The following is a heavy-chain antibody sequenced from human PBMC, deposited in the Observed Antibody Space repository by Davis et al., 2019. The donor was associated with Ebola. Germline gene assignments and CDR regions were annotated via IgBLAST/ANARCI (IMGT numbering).Heavy chain of an antibody. V-gene: IGHV3-30*04. CDR3: ARIVPDWYDSSGYSRNGRFDF. CDR2: VSYDGSID. D-gene: IGHD3-22*01. CDR1: GFTFSSYA. Sequence: GESLKISCAASGFTFSSYAMHWVRQAPGKGLEWVAVVSYDGSIDYYADSVKGRFTISRDNSNNTLYLQLNSLRAEDTAVYYCARIVPDWYDSSGYSRNGRFDFWGQGTLVTVSS. J-gene: IGHJ4*02.